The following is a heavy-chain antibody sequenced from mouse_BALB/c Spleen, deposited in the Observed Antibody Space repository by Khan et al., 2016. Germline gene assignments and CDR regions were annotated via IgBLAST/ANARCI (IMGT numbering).Heavy chain of an antibody. Sequence: QVQLQQSGAELAKPGASVKMSCKASGYTFTSYWMHWVKQRPGQGLEWIGYINPSTGYTEYNQKFKDKATLTADKSSSTAYMQLSRLTSEDSAVYDCASCYRYYCFDNGSQGTTLTVSS. V-gene: IGHV1-7*01. CDR3: ASCYRYYCFDN. D-gene: IGHD2-14*01. CDR1: GYTFTSYW. J-gene: IGHJ2*01. CDR2: INPSTGYT.